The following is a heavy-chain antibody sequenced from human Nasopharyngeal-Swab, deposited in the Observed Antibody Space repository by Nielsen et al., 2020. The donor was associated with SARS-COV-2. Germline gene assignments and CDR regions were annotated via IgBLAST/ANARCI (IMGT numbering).Heavy chain of an antibody. Sequence: WVRQAPGQGFEWMGIINPSGGSTSYAQKFQGRVTMTRDTSTSTVYMELSSLRSEDTAVYYCARDGGGIFGENYYYGMDVWGQGTTVTVSS. CDR3: ARDGGGIFGENYYYGMDV. CDR2: INPSGGST. V-gene: IGHV1-46*01. D-gene: IGHD3-3*01. J-gene: IGHJ6*02.